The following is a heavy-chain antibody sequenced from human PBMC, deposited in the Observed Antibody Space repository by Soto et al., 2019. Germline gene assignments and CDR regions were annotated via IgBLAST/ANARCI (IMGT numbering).Heavy chain of an antibody. Sequence: GGSLRLSCAASGFTFSSYDMHWVRQATGKGLEWVSAIGTAGDTYYPGSVKGRFTISRENAKNSLYLQMNSLRAEDTAVYYCARDLVAYGSGSSYYYYGMDVWGQGTTVTVSS. CDR1: GFTFSSYD. J-gene: IGHJ6*02. CDR2: IGTAGDT. V-gene: IGHV3-13*01. CDR3: ARDLVAYGSGSSYYYYGMDV. D-gene: IGHD3-10*01.